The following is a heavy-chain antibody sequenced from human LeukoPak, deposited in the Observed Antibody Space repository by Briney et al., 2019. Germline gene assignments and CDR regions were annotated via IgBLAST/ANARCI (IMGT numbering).Heavy chain of an antibody. CDR2: IYYSGST. D-gene: IGHD2-15*01. V-gene: IGHV4-39*07. CDR3: ARVQDTTDY. Sequence: SETLSLTCTVSGGSISSSSYYWGWIRQPPGKGLEWIGSIYYSGSTNYNPSLKSRVTISVDTSKNQFSLKLSSVTAADTAVYYCARVQDTTDYWGQGPLVTVSS. J-gene: IGHJ4*02. CDR1: GGSISSSSYY.